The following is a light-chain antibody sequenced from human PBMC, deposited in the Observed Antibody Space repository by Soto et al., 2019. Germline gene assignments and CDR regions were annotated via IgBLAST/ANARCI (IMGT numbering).Light chain of an antibody. CDR3: AAWDARLNGYV. CDR1: SSDVGGYNY. V-gene: IGLV2-8*01. CDR2: EVS. Sequence: QSVLTQPPSASGSPGQSVTISCTGTSSDVGGYNYVSWYQQHPGKAPKLMIYEVSKRPSGVPDRFSGSKSGTTASLAISGLQSEDEADYYCAAWDARLNGYVFGTGTKVTVL. J-gene: IGLJ1*01.